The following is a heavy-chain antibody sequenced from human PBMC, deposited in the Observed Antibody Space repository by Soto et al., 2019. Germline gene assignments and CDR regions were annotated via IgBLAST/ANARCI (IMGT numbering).Heavy chain of an antibody. J-gene: IGHJ4*02. D-gene: IGHD3-22*01. V-gene: IGHV3-30-3*01. CDR3: ARDYYKYYDSSGYYRSPAY. CDR1: GFTFSFYA. CDR2: ISYDGSDK. Sequence: GGSLRLSCAASGFTFSFYAMHWVRQAPGKGLEWVALISYDGSDKDYADSVKGRFTISRDNSRNTLFLQMNSLRAEDTAVYYCARDYYKYYDSSGYYRSPAYWGQGTLVTVS.